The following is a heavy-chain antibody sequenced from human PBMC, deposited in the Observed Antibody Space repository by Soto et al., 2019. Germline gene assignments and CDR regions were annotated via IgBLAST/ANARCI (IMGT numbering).Heavy chain of an antibody. J-gene: IGHJ3*01. CDR1: GGTFSGYG. D-gene: IGHD3-10*01. CDR3: ARGVSNSGAYYTGPSAYDL. V-gene: IGHV1-69*06. CDR2: TVPVFDTS. Sequence: QVQLVQSGAVVKKPGSSVEVSCQASGGTFSGYGISWVRQAPGQGLEWMGGTVPVFDTSKYAPRFQRRVTITTDKSTSTAYMELSSVTSDDTAIYFCARGVSNSGAYYTGPSAYDLWGQGTLVIVSS.